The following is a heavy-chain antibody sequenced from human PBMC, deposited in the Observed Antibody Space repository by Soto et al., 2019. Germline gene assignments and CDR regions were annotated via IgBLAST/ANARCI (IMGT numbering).Heavy chain of an antibody. D-gene: IGHD1-1*01. CDR2: NIPILGIA. J-gene: IGHJ5*02. CDR1: GGTFSSYA. CDR3: ARVSGGRTGTLLWVDP. Sequence: ASVKVSCKTSGGTFSSYAISWVRQAPGQGLEWIGANIPILGIANYAQKFQGRVTITADKSTSTAYMELSSLRSEHTAVYYCARVSGGRTGTLLWVDPWCQGTLVTVSS. V-gene: IGHV1-69*10.